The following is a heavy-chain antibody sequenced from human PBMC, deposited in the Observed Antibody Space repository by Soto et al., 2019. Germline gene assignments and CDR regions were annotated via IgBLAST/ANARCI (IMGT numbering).Heavy chain of an antibody. V-gene: IGHV4-30-4*01. CDR3: AREGGESSDGLYYFDS. CDR1: GGSTSSDNY. Sequence: QVPLQESGPGLVKPSQTLSLTCTVSGGSTSSDNYWSWIRQPPGKGLEWIGHIYYSGNTDYNPSLKSRLAISIDTSKKQFSLKLSSVTAADTAVYFCAREGGESSDGLYYFDSWGQGSLVTVSS. CDR2: IYYSGNT. J-gene: IGHJ4*02. D-gene: IGHD3-16*01.